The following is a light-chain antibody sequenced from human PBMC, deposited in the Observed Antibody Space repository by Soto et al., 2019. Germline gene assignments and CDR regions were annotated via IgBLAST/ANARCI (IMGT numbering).Light chain of an antibody. CDR1: QSLLHSNGNTY. CDR3: MQALQTPF. CDR2: LGS. V-gene: IGKV2-28*01. Sequence: DVVMTQSPLSLPVTPGEPASISCRSSQSLLHSNGNTYLDWYVQKPAQSPQLLNYLGSNRASGVPDMCSGSGSGTDFTLKISRVDAEYVGVYYCMQALQTPFFGRGTKVDIK. J-gene: IGKJ3*01.